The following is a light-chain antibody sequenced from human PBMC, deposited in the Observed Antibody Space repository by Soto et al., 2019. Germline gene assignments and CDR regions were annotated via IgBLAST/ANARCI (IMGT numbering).Light chain of an antibody. CDR1: SSNIGNNY. J-gene: IGLJ3*02. V-gene: IGLV1-51*01. CDR2: ENN. CDR3: GTCDSSLSAGV. Sequence: QSVLTQPPSVSAAPGQKVTISCSGSSSNIGNNYASWYQQLPGTAPKLLIYENNRRPSGIPDRFSGSKSGTSATLDITGLQTGDEADYYCGTCDSSLSAGVFGGGTKVTVL.